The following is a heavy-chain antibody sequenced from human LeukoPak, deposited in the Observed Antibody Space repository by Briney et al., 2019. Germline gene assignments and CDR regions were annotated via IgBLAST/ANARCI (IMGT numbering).Heavy chain of an antibody. D-gene: IGHD6-19*01. Sequence: SETLSLTCTVSGGSISSYYWSWIRQPPGKGLEWIGYIYYSGSTNYNPSLKSRVTISVDTSKNQFSLKLSSVTAADTAVYYCARAAGYSSGWSGYHDGMDVWGQGTTDNVSS. J-gene: IGHJ6*02. V-gene: IGHV4-59*01. CDR3: ARAAGYSSGWSGYHDGMDV. CDR2: IYYSGST. CDR1: GGSISSYY.